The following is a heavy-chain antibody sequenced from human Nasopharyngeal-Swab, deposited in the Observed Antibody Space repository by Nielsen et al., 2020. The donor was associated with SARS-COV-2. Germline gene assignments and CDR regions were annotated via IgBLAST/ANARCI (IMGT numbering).Heavy chain of an antibody. D-gene: IGHD6-19*01. CDR1: GGTFSSHV. J-gene: IGHJ4*02. Sequence: SVKVSCQTSGGTFSSHVINWVRQAPGQGLEWMGRIIPIVGTPNYAQKFQDRVTINADKSTTTGYMELSSLRSEDTPVYYCARDLGDNGSGWSWGQGTLVTVSS. CDR3: ARDLGDNGSGWS. V-gene: IGHV1-69*04. CDR2: IIPIVGTP.